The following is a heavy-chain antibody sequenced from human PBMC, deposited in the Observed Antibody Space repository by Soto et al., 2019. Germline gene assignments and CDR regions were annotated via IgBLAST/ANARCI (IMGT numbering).Heavy chain of an antibody. D-gene: IGHD3-22*01. J-gene: IGHJ4*02. CDR1: GDFISNTTYY. CDR3: ARPPYSFGTSGYYPFDY. CDR2: IYFSGSGTS. Sequence: SETLSLTCSVSGDFISNTTYYWAWVRQAPGKGLEWVGSIYFSGSGTSHYNPSLKSRVTISVDTSKNQFSLKLTSVTAADTAVYYCARPPYSFGTSGYYPFDYWGQGTLVTGAS. V-gene: IGHV4-39*01.